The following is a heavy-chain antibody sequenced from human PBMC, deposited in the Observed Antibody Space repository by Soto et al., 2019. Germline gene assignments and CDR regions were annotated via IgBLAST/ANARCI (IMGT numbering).Heavy chain of an antibody. D-gene: IGHD3-10*01. Sequence: QVQLVESGGGVVQPGRSLRLSCAASGLTFTNYNMHWVRQAPGKGLEWVAVISYDGSITKYADSVMGRFTISRDNSKNTLFLQVNGLRVEDTAMYYCARDRESRRGPTYGSAYWGQGILVTVSS. CDR3: ARDRESRRGPTYGSAY. J-gene: IGHJ4*01. CDR1: GLTFTNYN. CDR2: ISYDGSIT. V-gene: IGHV3-30*04.